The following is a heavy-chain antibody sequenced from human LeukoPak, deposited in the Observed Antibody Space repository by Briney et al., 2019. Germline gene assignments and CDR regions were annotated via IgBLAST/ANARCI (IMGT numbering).Heavy chain of an antibody. Sequence: PSETLSLTCTVSGGSISSSSYYWGWIRQPPGKGLEWIGSIYYSGNTYYSPSLKSRVTISVDTSKNQFSLKLGSVTAADTAVYYCARGRSGSYLGDYWGQGTLVTVSS. CDR3: ARGRSGSYLGDY. J-gene: IGHJ4*02. D-gene: IGHD1-26*01. CDR2: IYYSGNT. V-gene: IGHV4-39*07. CDR1: GGSISSSSYY.